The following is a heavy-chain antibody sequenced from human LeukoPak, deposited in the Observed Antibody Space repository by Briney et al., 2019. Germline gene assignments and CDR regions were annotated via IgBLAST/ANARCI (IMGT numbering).Heavy chain of an antibody. V-gene: IGHV3-21*01. CDR1: GFTFSSYS. D-gene: IGHD6-13*01. CDR3: ARVSGIAAAGTDYYYGMDV. Sequence: GGSLRLSCAASGFTFSSYSMNWVRQAPGKGLEWVSSISSNSSYMYYADSVKGRFTISRDNAKNSLYLQMNSLRAEDTAVYYCARVSGIAAAGTDYYYGMDVWGQGTTVTVSS. CDR2: ISSNSSYM. J-gene: IGHJ6*02.